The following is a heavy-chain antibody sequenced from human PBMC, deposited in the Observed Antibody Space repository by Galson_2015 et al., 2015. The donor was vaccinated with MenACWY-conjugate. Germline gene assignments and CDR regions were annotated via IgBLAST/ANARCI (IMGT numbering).Heavy chain of an antibody. J-gene: IGHJ4*02. CDR2: ISYVGERT. CDR3: AKSYYYDSNGANPEALDY. V-gene: IGHV3-23*01. CDR1: GITFSGYG. Sequence: SLRLSCAGSGITFSGYGMGWVRQTPGKGMEWVSSISYVGERTYYADSVKGRFTISRDNSKNTLYLQMNSLRVEDTAVFFCAKSYYYDSNGANPEALDYWGQGSLVTVSS. D-gene: IGHD3-22*01.